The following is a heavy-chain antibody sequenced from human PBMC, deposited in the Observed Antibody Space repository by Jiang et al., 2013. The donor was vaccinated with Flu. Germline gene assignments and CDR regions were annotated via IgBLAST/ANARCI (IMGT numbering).Heavy chain of an antibody. CDR3: AKLRATTEQWLAHFDY. Sequence: QLLESGGGLVQPGGSLRLSCAASGFTFSSYLDELGPPGSRKGLEWVANIKQDGSEKYYVDSVKGRFTISRDNAKNSLYLQMNSLRAEDTAVYYCAKLRATTEQWLAHFDYWGQGTLVTVSS. V-gene: IGHV3-7*01. J-gene: IGHJ4*02. CDR1: GFTFSSYL. D-gene: IGHD6-19*01. CDR2: IKQDGSEK.